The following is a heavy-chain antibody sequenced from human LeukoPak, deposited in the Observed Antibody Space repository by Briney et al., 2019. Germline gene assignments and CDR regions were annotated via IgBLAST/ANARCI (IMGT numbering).Heavy chain of an antibody. J-gene: IGHJ4*02. CDR2: ISTYSGNT. CDR3: ARVPPSGSSPFDY. Sequence: ASVKASCKASGYALTSSGVTWVRQAPGQGLEWMGWISTYSGNTNYAQGLQGRVSLTTDTSTSTIYLELRSLRSDDTAVYYCARVPPSGSSPFDYWGQGTLVTVSS. D-gene: IGHD3-10*01. CDR1: GYALTSSG. V-gene: IGHV1-18*01.